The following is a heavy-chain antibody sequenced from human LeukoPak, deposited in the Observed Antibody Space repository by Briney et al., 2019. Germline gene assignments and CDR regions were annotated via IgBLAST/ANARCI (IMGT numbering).Heavy chain of an antibody. D-gene: IGHD1-26*01. Sequence: ASVKVSCRASGFTFTSSAVQWVRQARGQRLEWIGWIVVGSGNTNYAQKFQERVTITRDMSTSTAYMELSSLRSEDTAVYYCAAVPRWSYAYDIWGQGTMVTVSS. CDR3: AAVPRWSYAYDI. V-gene: IGHV1-58*01. CDR2: IVVGSGNT. J-gene: IGHJ3*02. CDR1: GFTFTSSA.